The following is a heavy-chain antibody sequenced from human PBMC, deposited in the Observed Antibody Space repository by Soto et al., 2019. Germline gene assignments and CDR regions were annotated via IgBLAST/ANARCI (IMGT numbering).Heavy chain of an antibody. CDR3: ARASSGYDLGDDF. V-gene: IGHV3-48*01. CDR1: GFDFGDYS. J-gene: IGHJ4*02. CDR2: ISFSSKTI. Sequence: PGGSLRLSCTASGFDFGDYSFHWVRQAPGKGLEWLSYISFSSKTIYYADSVKGRFTVSRDNAKKSLYLQMHTLRVEDTAVYYCARASSGYDLGDDFWGQGTLVTVS. D-gene: IGHD5-12*01.